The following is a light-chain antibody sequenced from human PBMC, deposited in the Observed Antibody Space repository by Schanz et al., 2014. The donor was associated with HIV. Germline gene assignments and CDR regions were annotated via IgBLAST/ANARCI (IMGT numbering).Light chain of an antibody. CDR2: DAS. CDR3: QQRSNWPPT. Sequence: DIVLTQFPGTLSLSPGETGTLSCRASQHVTSYLAWYHQKPGQAPRLLIYDASNRATGIPARFSGSGSGTDFTLTISSLEPEDFAVYYCQQRSNWPPTFGGGTKVEIK. CDR1: QHVTSY. V-gene: IGKV3-11*01. J-gene: IGKJ4*01.